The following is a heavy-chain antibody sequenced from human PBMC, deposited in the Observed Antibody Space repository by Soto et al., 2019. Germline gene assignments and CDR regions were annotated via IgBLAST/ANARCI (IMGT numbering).Heavy chain of an antibody. V-gene: IGHV2-5*02. CDR2: IYWDDDK. Sequence: SRPALVNPTQTLTLTCTFSGFSLSTSGVGVGWIRQPPGKALEWLALIYWDDDKRYSPSLTSRLTITKDTSKNQVVLTMTNMDPVDTATYYCAHVLVVVANYGMDVWGQGTTVTVSS. CDR3: AHVLVVVANYGMDV. D-gene: IGHD2-15*01. CDR1: GFSLSTSGVG. J-gene: IGHJ6*02.